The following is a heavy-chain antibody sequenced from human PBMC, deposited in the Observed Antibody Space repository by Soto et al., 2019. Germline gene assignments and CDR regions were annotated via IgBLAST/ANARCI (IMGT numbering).Heavy chain of an antibody. V-gene: IGHV1-3*01. CDR1: GYTFNSYV. J-gene: IGHJ4*02. CDR3: ARENVFDS. Sequence: ASVKVSCKASGYTFNSYVIHWVRQAPGQRLEWLGWINAGNGNTKNSQKFQGRVTITRDTSASTAHMELSSLRSEDTAVYYCARENVFDSWGQGTLVTVSS. CDR2: INAGNGNT.